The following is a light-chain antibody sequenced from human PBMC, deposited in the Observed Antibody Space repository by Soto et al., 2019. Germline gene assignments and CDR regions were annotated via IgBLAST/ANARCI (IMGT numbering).Light chain of an antibody. CDR2: RAS. Sequence: ETVMTQSPATLSVSPGERATLSCRASQSVSSNLAWYQQKPGQAPRLLIYRASTRAAGVPGRFSGSGSGTEFTLTISSLQSEDFAVYYCQHYDDWWTFGQGTKVDIK. V-gene: IGKV3-15*01. CDR3: QHYDDWWT. CDR1: QSVSSN. J-gene: IGKJ1*01.